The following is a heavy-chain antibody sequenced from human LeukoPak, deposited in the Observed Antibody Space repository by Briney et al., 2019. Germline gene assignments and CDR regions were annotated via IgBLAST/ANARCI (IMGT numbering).Heavy chain of an antibody. CDR1: GFTFSSYS. J-gene: IGHJ4*02. Sequence: GGSLRLSCAASGFTFSSYSMNWVRQAPGKGLEWVSSITRSSDYMFYADSLKGRFTISRDNAKNSVYLQMNSLKTEDTAVYYCTTDNGDYWGQGTLVTVSS. D-gene: IGHD3-16*02. V-gene: IGHV3-21*03. CDR3: TTDNGDY. CDR2: ITRSSDYM.